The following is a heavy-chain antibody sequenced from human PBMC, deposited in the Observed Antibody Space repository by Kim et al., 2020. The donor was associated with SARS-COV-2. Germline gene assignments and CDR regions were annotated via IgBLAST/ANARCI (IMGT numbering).Heavy chain of an antibody. CDR3: ARHPGRYHYGTDV. J-gene: IGHJ6*02. D-gene: IGHD3-10*01. V-gene: IGHV4-61*05. CDR2: IYYNGNT. CDR1: GGSISISTYY. Sequence: SETLSLTCSVSGGSISISTYYWSWIRQPPGKGLEWIGHIYYNGNTNYNPPLKSRVTMSVDTSKNQFSLTLNSVTAADTAVYYCARHPGRYHYGTDVWGQG.